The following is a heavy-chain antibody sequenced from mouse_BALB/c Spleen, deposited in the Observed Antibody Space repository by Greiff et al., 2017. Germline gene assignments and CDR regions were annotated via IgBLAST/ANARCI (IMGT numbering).Heavy chain of an antibody. CDR1: GFTFSSYG. Sequence: EVQVVESGGGLVQPGGSLKLSCAASGFTFSSYGMSWVRQTPDKRLELVATINSNGGSTYYPDSVKGRFTISRDNAKNTLYLQMSSLKSEDTAMYYCARDYYGSRKGFAYWGQGTLVTVSA. CDR2: INSNGGST. J-gene: IGHJ3*01. CDR3: ARDYYGSRKGFAY. D-gene: IGHD1-1*01. V-gene: IGHV5-6-3*01.